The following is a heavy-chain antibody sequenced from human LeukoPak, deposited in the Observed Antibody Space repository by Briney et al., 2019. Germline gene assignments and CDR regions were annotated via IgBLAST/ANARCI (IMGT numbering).Heavy chain of an antibody. Sequence: SETLSLTCAVSGGSISSGGYSWSWIRQPPGKGLEWIGYIYHSGSTYYNPSLKSRVTISVDRSKNQFSLKLSSVTTADTAVYYCARLRLQRDWFDPWGQGTLVTVSS. D-gene: IGHD4-11*01. CDR2: IYHSGST. CDR3: ARLRLQRDWFDP. J-gene: IGHJ5*02. V-gene: IGHV4-30-2*01. CDR1: GGSISSGGYS.